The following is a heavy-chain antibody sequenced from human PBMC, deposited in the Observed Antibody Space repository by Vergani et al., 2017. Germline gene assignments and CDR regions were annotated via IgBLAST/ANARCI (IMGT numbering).Heavy chain of an antibody. CDR2: IYHRGST. Sequence: QLQLHESGSGLVKPSQTLSLTCAVSGGSISSDGYSWSWIRQPPGKGLDWIGYIYHRGSTYYNPSLKSRVTISVDRSKNQFSLKLSSVTAVDTAVYYCARGHDSSGYYYDYWGQGTLVTVSS. J-gene: IGHJ4*02. V-gene: IGHV4-30-2*01. D-gene: IGHD3-22*01. CDR1: GGSISSDGYS. CDR3: ARGHDSSGYYYDY.